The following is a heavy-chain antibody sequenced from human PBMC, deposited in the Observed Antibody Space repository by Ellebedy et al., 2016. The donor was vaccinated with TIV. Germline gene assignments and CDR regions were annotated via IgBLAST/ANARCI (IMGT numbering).Heavy chain of an antibody. CDR1: GFIFSDYY. V-gene: IGHV3-11*01. CDR3: ASGYSFGTRAFDV. Sequence: GESLKISCAASGFIFSDYYLSWIRQAPGKGLEWVSYISATGSDIYYADSVKGRFTISRDNAKNSLYLQLNGLRAEDTAVYYCASGYSFGTRAFDVWGQGTMVTVSS. J-gene: IGHJ3*01. CDR2: ISATGSDI. D-gene: IGHD5-18*01.